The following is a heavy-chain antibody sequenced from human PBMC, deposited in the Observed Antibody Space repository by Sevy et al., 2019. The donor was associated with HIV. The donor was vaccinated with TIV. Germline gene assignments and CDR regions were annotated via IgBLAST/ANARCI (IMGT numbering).Heavy chain of an antibody. D-gene: IGHD6-13*01. CDR3: AELGNYYYGMDV. V-gene: IGHV3-30*02. CDR1: GFTFSSYG. J-gene: IGHJ6*02. Sequence: GESLKISCATSGFTFSSYGMHWVRQAPGKGLEWVAFIRYDGSNKYYADSVKGRFTISRDNSKNTLYLQMNSLRAEDTAVYYCAELGNYYYGMDVWGQGTTVTVPS. CDR2: IRYDGSNK.